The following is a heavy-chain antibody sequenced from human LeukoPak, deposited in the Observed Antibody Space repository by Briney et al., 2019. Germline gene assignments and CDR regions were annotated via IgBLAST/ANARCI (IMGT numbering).Heavy chain of an antibody. V-gene: IGHV3-21*01. CDR3: ARDHRDYDILTGYYIGYYFDY. Sequence: GGSLRLSCAASGFTFSSYSMNWVRQAPGKGLEWVSSISSSSSYIYYADPVKGRFTISRDNAKNSLYLQMNSLRAEDTAVYYCARDHRDYDILTGYYIGYYFDYWGQGTLVTVSS. J-gene: IGHJ4*02. D-gene: IGHD3-9*01. CDR1: GFTFSSYS. CDR2: ISSSSSYI.